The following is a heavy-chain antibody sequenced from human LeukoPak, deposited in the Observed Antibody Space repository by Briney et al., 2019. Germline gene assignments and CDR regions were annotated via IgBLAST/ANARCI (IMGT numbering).Heavy chain of an antibody. CDR3: ARPRKSPTYYFDY. Sequence: SETLSFTSAVYGGSFSGYYWSWIRQPPGQGLEWIGEINHSGSTNYNPSLKSRVTISVDTSKNQFSLKLSSVTAADTAVYYCARPRKSPTYYFDYCGQGTLVTVSS. J-gene: IGHJ4*02. CDR2: INHSGST. V-gene: IGHV4-34*01. CDR1: GGSFSGYY.